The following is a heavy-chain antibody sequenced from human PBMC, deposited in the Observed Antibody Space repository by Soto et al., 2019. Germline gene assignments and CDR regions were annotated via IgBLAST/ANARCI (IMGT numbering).Heavy chain of an antibody. CDR1: GFTVSSNY. CDR2: IYSGGST. J-gene: IGHJ4*02. V-gene: IGHV3-66*01. D-gene: IGHD1-26*01. Sequence: EVQLVESGGGLVQPGGSLRLSCAASGFTVSSNYMSWVRQAPGKGLEWVSVIYSGGSTYYADSVKGRFTISRDNSKNTLYLQMNSLRAEDTAVYYCARGPWVGATQLDYWGQGTLVTVSS. CDR3: ARGPWVGATQLDY.